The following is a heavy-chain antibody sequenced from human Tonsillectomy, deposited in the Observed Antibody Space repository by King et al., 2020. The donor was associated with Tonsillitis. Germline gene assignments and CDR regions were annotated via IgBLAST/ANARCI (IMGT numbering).Heavy chain of an antibody. CDR2: INPIFGTT. D-gene: IGHD2-2*01. CDR1: GDTLSSDA. V-gene: IGHV1-69*01. J-gene: IGHJ3*01. CDR3: ATDLPQFCSSPSCYPSS. Sequence: QLVQSGAEVKKPGSSVKVSCKASGDTLSSDALSWVRQAPGQGLEWVGGINPIFGTTNYAQKFQGRVTITADEFTSSVYMELSSLTSDDTAVYYCATDLPQFCSSPSCYPSSWGQGTMVTVSS.